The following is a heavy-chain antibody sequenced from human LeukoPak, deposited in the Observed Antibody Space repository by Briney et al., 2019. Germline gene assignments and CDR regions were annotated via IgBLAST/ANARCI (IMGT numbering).Heavy chain of an antibody. V-gene: IGHV3-21*01. CDR2: ISSSSGYL. Sequence: GGSLRLSCAASGFTFSNYAMSGVRQAPGKGLEGVSLISSSSGYLYYTDSVKGRFTISRDNAKNSLYLQMNSLRAEDTAVYYCARGSEWEPLYYFDYWGQGTLVTVSS. CDR3: ARGSEWEPLYYFDY. CDR1: GFTFSNYA. J-gene: IGHJ4*02. D-gene: IGHD1-26*01.